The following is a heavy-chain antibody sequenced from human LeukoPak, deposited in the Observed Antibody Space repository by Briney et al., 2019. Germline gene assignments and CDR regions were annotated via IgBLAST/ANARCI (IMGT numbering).Heavy chain of an antibody. D-gene: IGHD6-6*01. CDR1: GGSISSGDYY. CDR3: ARLLSSIAASSDY. V-gene: IGHV4-31*03. Sequence: SETLSLTCTVSGGSISSGDYYWSWIRQHPGKGLEWIGYICYSGSTYYNPSLKSRVTISVDTSKNQFSLKLSSVTAADTAVYYCARLLSSIAASSDYWGQGTLVTVSS. CDR2: ICYSGST. J-gene: IGHJ4*02.